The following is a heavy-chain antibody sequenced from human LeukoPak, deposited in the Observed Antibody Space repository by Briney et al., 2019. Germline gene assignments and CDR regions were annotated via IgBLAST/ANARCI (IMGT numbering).Heavy chain of an antibody. Sequence: GGSLRLSCAASGFTFSSYSMNWVRQAPGKGLEWVSSISSSSSYIYYADSVKGRFTISRDNAKNSLYLQMNSLRAEDTAVYYCARGGYYGSGSYYTPTWFYYGMDVWGQGTTVTVSS. V-gene: IGHV3-21*01. CDR1: GFTFSSYS. J-gene: IGHJ6*02. CDR2: ISSSSSYI. CDR3: ARGGYYGSGSYYTPTWFYYGMDV. D-gene: IGHD3-10*01.